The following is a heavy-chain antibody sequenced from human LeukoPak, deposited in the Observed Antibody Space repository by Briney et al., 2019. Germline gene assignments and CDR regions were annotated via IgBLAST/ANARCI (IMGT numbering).Heavy chain of an antibody. Sequence: ASVKVSCKASGYTFTGYYMHWVRQAPGQGLEWMGWISAYNGNTNYAQKLQGRVTMTTDTSTSTAYMELRSLRSDDTAVYYCARFGTVVSNDYWGQGTLVTVSS. CDR2: ISAYNGNT. CDR3: ARFGTVVSNDY. V-gene: IGHV1-18*04. D-gene: IGHD4-23*01. J-gene: IGHJ4*02. CDR1: GYTFTGYY.